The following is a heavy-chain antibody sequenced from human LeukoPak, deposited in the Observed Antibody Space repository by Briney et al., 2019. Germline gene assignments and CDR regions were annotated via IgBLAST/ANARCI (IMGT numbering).Heavy chain of an antibody. CDR1: AFTFNSSA. J-gene: IGHJ4*02. V-gene: IGHV3-23*01. D-gene: IGHD1-26*01. CDR2: ISGSGGST. Sequence: GGSLRLSCAASAFTFNSSAMTWVRQAPGKGLEWVSVISGSGGSTYYAASVKGRFAISRDSSKNTLYLQMNSLRAEDTAVYYCAKDHLSGGSYYYFDYWGQGTLVTVSS. CDR3: AKDHLSGGSYYYFDY.